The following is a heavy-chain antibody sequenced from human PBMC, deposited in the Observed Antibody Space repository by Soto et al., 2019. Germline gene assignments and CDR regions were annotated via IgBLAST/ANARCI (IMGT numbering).Heavy chain of an antibody. CDR1: GGSFSGYY. V-gene: IGHV4-34*01. Sequence: SETLSLTCAVYGGSFSGYYWSWIRQPPGKGLEWIGEINHSGSTNYNPSLKSRVTISVDTSKNQFSLKLSSVTAADTAAYYCAAEEGGYSGYDRRYYYYGMDVWGQGTTVTVSS. D-gene: IGHD5-12*01. CDR2: INHSGST. J-gene: IGHJ6*02. CDR3: AAEEGGYSGYDRRYYYYGMDV.